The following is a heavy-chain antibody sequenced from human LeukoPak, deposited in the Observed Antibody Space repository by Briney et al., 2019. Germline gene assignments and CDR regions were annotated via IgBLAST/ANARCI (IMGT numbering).Heavy chain of an antibody. J-gene: IGHJ4*02. V-gene: IGHV4-59*08. Sequence: PSETLSLTCTVSGGTISRYYWSWIRQSPGGGLEWIGYIYSSGSTNSNPSLKSRVSISVDMSKNEFSLKLNSVTAADTAVYYCARHDSAVEALFIWGQGTLVTVSS. CDR1: GGTISRYY. CDR2: IYSSGST. CDR3: ARHDSAVEALFI. D-gene: IGHD1-1*01.